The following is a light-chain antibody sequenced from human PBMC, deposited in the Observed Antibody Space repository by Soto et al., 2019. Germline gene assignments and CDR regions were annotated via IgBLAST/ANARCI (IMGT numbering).Light chain of an antibody. CDR2: EVT. J-gene: IGLJ2*01. CDR1: SSDVGGYNY. V-gene: IGLV2-8*01. Sequence: QSALTQPPSASGSPGQSVTISCTGTSSDVGGYNYVSWYQQYPGRAPKLMIYEVTKRPSGVPDRFSGSKSGNTASLTVSGLQAKDEADYYCSSYAASNNFYFVFGGGPKLPVL. CDR3: SSYAASNNFYFV.